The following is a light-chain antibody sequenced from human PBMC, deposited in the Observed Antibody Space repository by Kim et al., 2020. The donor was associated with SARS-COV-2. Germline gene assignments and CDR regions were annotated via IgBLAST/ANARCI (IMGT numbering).Light chain of an antibody. J-gene: IGLJ3*02. CDR3: ATWDDSLTGPV. CDR2: NNN. CDR1: TSNIGSNT. Sequence: QSVLTQPPSASGTPGQRVTISCSGTTSNIGSNTVNWYQHLPGTGPKLLIHNNNRRPSRVPDRFSGSKSGTAASLAISGLQSEDEAHYYCATWDDSLTGPVFGGGTQLTVL. V-gene: IGLV1-44*01.